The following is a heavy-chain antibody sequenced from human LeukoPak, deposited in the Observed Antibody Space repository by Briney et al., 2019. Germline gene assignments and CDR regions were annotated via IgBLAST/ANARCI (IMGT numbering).Heavy chain of an antibody. V-gene: IGHV5-10-1*01. J-gene: IGHJ4*02. CDR3: ARHLYGSVTYNVDY. Sequence: GESLRISCKGSGYSFTTYWITRVRQMPGKGLEWMGTIDPSDSYTNYSPSFQGHVSISVDKSISTAYLQWSSLKASDTAMYYCARHLYGSVTYNVDYWGQGTLVTVSS. CDR2: IDPSDSYT. D-gene: IGHD3-10*01. CDR1: GYSFTTYW.